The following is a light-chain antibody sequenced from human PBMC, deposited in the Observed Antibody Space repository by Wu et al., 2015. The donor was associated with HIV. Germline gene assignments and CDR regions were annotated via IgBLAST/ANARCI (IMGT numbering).Light chain of an antibody. CDR1: QGISNY. J-gene: IGKJ1*01. CDR2: AAS. CDR3: QKYNTAPWT. V-gene: IGKV1-27*01. Sequence: DIQMTQSPSSLSASVGDRVTITCRASQGISNYLAWYQQKPGKVPKLLIYAASTSQSGVPSRFSGSGSGTDLTLTISSLEPEDFATYYCQKYNTAPWTFGQGTKVEMK.